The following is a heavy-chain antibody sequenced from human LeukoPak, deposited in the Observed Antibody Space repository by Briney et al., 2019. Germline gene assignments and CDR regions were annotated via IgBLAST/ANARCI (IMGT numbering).Heavy chain of an antibody. D-gene: IGHD2-15*01. CDR1: GFTFSNAW. Sequence: GGSLRLSCAASGFTFSNAWMSWVRQAPGKGLVWVGRIKSKTYGGTTDYAAPVKGRFTISRDDSKNTLYLQMNSLKTEDTAVYYCTTVGYCSGGSCYWDYYYGMDVWGQGTTVTVSS. V-gene: IGHV3-15*01. J-gene: IGHJ6*02. CDR3: TTVGYCSGGSCYWDYYYGMDV. CDR2: IKSKTYGGTT.